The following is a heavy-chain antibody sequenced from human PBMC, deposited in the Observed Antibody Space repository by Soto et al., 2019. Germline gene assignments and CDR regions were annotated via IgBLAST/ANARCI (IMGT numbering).Heavy chain of an antibody. CDR1: GFIFSNYV. V-gene: IGHV3-23*04. Sequence: EVQLVDSGGGLVQPGGSLRLSCAAPGFIFSNYVMSWVRQAPGEGLEWVSSISDSGGTSYYADSVKGRFTISRDNSKNTLYLQMNSLRAEDTAIYYCAKRPRALLTFDYWGQGTLVTVSS. D-gene: IGHD1-26*01. CDR3: AKRPRALLTFDY. J-gene: IGHJ4*02. CDR2: ISDSGGTS.